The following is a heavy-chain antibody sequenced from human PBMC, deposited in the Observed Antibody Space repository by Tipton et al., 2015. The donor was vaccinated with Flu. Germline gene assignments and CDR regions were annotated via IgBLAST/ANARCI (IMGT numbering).Heavy chain of an antibody. Sequence: TLSLTCTVSGASISDYYWSWIRQPAGKGLEWIGRIYFSGTNYNPSLESRVSISLDSSKNQFSLWLSSVTAADTAVYYCARASGSGTYVIFDYWGQGMLVTVSS. D-gene: IGHD3-10*01. CDR1: GASISDYY. CDR2: IYFSGT. V-gene: IGHV4-4*07. J-gene: IGHJ4*02. CDR3: ARASGSGTYVIFDY.